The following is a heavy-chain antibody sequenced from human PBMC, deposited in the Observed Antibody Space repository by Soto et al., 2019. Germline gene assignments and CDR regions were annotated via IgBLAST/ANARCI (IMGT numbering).Heavy chain of an antibody. D-gene: IGHD2-8*01. CDR2: IIPLFGTT. V-gene: IGHV1-69*18. CDR3: ARRLDARADEGFDV. J-gene: IGHJ3*01. CDR1: GGTFSTYT. Sequence: QVHLVQSGAEVRKPGSSVKVSCKASGGTFSTYTIYWVRQAPGQGLEWMGRIIPLFGTTKYAQNFQDRVTITAEESTSTTYMELSSLRAEDTAVYYCARRLDARADEGFDVWGEGTAVTVSA.